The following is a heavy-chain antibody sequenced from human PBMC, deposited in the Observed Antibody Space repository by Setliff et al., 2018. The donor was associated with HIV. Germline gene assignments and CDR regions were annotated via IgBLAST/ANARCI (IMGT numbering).Heavy chain of an antibody. CDR1: GYSFASYW. Sequence: GESLKISCKGSGYSFASYWIGWVRQMPGKGLEWMGIIYPGDSDTRYSPSFQGQVTISADKSISTAYLQWSSLKASDTAMYYCARQWRDQYNSGVSTEYFQHWGLGTLVTVSS. CDR3: ARQWRDQYNSGVSTEYFQH. J-gene: IGHJ1*01. V-gene: IGHV5-51*01. D-gene: IGHD3-22*01. CDR2: IYPGDSDT.